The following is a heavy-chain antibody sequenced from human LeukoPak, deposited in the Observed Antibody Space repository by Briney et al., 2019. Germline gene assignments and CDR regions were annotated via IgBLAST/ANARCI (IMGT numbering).Heavy chain of an antibody. D-gene: IGHD1-14*01. J-gene: IGHJ4*02. V-gene: IGHV3-21*01. Sequence: GSLRLSCAASGFTFSSCGFNWVRQAPGKGLEWVSSIGPTGTDRYYADSVRGRFTISRDNAKNSMYLQMDSLRDEDTAVYYCATETIGRHYDYWGQGTLLTVSS. CDR2: IGPTGTDR. CDR3: ATETIGRHYDY. CDR1: GFTFSSCG.